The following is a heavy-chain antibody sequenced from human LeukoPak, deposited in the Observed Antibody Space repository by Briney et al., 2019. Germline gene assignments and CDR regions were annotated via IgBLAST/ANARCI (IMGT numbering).Heavy chain of an antibody. CDR3: ARVFGWGATNGYFQH. V-gene: IGHV1-18*01. D-gene: IGHD3-10*01. J-gene: IGHJ1*01. Sequence: GASVKVSCKASGYTFTSYGISWVRQAPGQGLEWMGRISAYNGNTNYAQKLQGRVTMTTDTSTSTAYMELRSLRSDDTAVYYCARVFGWGATNGYFQHWGQGTLVTVSS. CDR2: ISAYNGNT. CDR1: GYTFTSYG.